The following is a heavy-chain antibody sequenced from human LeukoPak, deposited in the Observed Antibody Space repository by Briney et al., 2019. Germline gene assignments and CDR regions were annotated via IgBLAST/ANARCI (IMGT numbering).Heavy chain of an antibody. Sequence: GGSLRLSCAASGFTFSSYSMNRVRQAPGKGLEWVSSISSSSSYIYYADSVKGRFTISRDNAKNSLYLQMNSLRAEDTAVYYCARDRVTMVRGVIIPNDYWGQGTLVTVSS. V-gene: IGHV3-21*01. D-gene: IGHD3-10*01. CDR3: ARDRVTMVRGVIIPNDY. CDR2: ISSSSSYI. CDR1: GFTFSSYS. J-gene: IGHJ4*02.